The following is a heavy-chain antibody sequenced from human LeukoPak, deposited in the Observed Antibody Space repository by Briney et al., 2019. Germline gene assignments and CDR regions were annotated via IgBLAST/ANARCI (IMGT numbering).Heavy chain of an antibody. CDR1: GGSISSSSYY. V-gene: IGHV4-39*07. J-gene: IGHJ3*02. Sequence: SSETLSLTCTVSGGSISSSSYYWGWIRQPPGKGLEWIGNIYYSGSTYYNPSLKNRVTISVDTSKNQFSLKLSSVTAADTAVYYCARVQDYVWGSYRPDAFDIWGQGTMVTVSS. D-gene: IGHD3-16*02. CDR2: IYYSGST. CDR3: ARVQDYVWGSYRPDAFDI.